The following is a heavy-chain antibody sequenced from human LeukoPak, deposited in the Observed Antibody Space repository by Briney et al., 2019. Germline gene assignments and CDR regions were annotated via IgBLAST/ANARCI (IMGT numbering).Heavy chain of an antibody. CDR3: AADDGTTNAFDI. CDR2: IVVGSGNT. CDR1: GFTFTSSA. D-gene: IGHD1-7*01. V-gene: IGHV1-58*02. Sequence: ASVKVSCKASGFTFTSSAMQWVRQARRQRLEWIGWIVVGSGNTNYAQKFQERVTITRDMSTSTAYMELSSLRSEDTAVYYCAADDGTTNAFDIWGQGTMVTVSS. J-gene: IGHJ3*02.